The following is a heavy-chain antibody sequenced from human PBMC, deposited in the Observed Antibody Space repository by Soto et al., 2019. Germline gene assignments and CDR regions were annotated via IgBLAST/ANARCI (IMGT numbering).Heavy chain of an antibody. Sequence: SETLSLTCTVSGGSISSYYWSWIRQPPGKGLEWIGYIYYSGSTNYNPSLKSRVTISVDTSKNQFSLKLSSVTAADTAVYYCAAAAADCSGGSCYEYFQHWGQGTLVTVSS. CDR2: IYYSGST. D-gene: IGHD2-15*01. CDR3: AAAAADCSGGSCYEYFQH. J-gene: IGHJ1*01. CDR1: GGSISSYY. V-gene: IGHV4-59*01.